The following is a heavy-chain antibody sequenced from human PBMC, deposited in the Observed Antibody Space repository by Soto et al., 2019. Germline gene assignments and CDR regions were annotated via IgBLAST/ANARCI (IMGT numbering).Heavy chain of an antibody. CDR2: IYDSGTT. D-gene: IGHD5-12*01. CDR3: ARDQYKRDIRFFDD. Sequence: SETMSLTCTVSGGSISIFYWSWIRHHPGKGLEWIGYIYDSGTTNYNPSLRSRVTISADTSKNQFSLQLSSVTAADTAVYYCARDQYKRDIRFFDDWGQGALVTVSS. CDR1: GGSISIFY. J-gene: IGHJ4*02. V-gene: IGHV4-59*01.